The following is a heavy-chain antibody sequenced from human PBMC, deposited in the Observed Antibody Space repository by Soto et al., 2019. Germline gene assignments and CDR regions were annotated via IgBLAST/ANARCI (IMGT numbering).Heavy chain of an antibody. J-gene: IGHJ6*02. D-gene: IGHD6-19*01. CDR3: ARTVARLVSYGMDV. CDR1: EFTFSNYD. V-gene: IGHV3-33*08. CDR2: IWYDGSNK. Sequence: GGSLRLSCAASEFTFSNYDMNWVRQAPGKGLEWVAVIWYDGSNKYYADSVKGRFTISRDNSKNTLYLQMNSLRAEDTAVYYCARTVARLVSYGMDVWGQGTTVTVSS.